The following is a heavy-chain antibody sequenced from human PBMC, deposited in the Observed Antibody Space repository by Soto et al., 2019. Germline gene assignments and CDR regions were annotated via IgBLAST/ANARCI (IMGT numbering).Heavy chain of an antibody. Sequence: GGSLRLSCAASGFTFDDYAMHWVRQAPGKGLEWVSGISWNSGSIGYADSVKGRFTISRDNAKNSLYLQMSSLRAEDTALYYCAKDNSGSYPGYGMDVWGQGTTVTVSS. CDR2: ISWNSGSI. D-gene: IGHD1-26*01. J-gene: IGHJ6*02. V-gene: IGHV3-9*01. CDR1: GFTFDDYA. CDR3: AKDNSGSYPGYGMDV.